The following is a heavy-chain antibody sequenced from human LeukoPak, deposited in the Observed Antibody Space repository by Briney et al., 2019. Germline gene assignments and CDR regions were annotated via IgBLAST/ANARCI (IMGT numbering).Heavy chain of an antibody. J-gene: IGHJ6*02. CDR2: ISYDGSNK. V-gene: IGHV3-30*03. D-gene: IGHD3-16*02. CDR3: ARAALGDYVWGSYRPYYYYGMDV. CDR1: GFTFSSYG. Sequence: PGGSLRLSCAASGFTFSSYGMHWVRQAPGKGLEWVVVISYDGSNKYYADSVKGRFTISRDNSKNTLYLQMNSLRAEDTAVYYCARAALGDYVWGSYRPYYYYGMDVWGQGTTVTVSS.